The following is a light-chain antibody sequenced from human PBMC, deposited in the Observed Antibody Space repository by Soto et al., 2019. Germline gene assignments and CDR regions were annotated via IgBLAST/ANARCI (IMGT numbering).Light chain of an antibody. J-gene: IGKJ1*01. CDR2: DAS. CDR1: QSISYW. CDR3: QQYNTYWT. Sequence: DIQMTQSPSTLSASVGDRVTITCRASQSISYWLAWYQQKPGKAPKVLIYDASSLESGVPSRFSGSGSGTEFTLTINSLQPDDLATYYCQQYNTYWTVGHGTKVDIK. V-gene: IGKV1-5*01.